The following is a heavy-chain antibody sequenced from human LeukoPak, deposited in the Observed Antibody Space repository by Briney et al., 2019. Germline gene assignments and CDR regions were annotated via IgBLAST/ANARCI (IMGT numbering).Heavy chain of an antibody. CDR2: ISYSSGSI. V-gene: IGHV3-23*01. CDR3: AKEVLRLNYGYFDL. CDR1: GFTLSNYA. J-gene: IGHJ2*01. D-gene: IGHD2-21*02. Sequence: GGSLRLSCAASGFTLSNYAMSWVRQAPGKGPEWVAGISYSSGSIYYSDSVKGRFTISRDNSKNTLYLQMNSVTADDTAVYYCAKEVLRLNYGYFDLWGRGTLVSVSS.